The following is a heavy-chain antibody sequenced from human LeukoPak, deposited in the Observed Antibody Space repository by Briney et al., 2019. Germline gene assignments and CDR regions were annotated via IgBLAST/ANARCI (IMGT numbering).Heavy chain of an antibody. V-gene: IGHV3-11*01. CDR2: ISSSGSTI. D-gene: IGHD3-22*01. CDR1: GFTFGDYY. CDR3: ARELNYYDSSDSDY. J-gene: IGHJ4*02. Sequence: GGSLRLSCAASGFTFGDYYMSWIRQAPGKGLEWVSYISSSGSTIYYADSVKGRFTISRDNAKNSLYLQMNSLRAEDTAVYYCARELNYYDSSDSDYWGQGTLVTVSS.